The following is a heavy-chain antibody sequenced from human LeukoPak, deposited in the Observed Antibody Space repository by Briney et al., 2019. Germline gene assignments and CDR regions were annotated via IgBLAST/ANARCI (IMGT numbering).Heavy chain of an antibody. J-gene: IGHJ6*03. D-gene: IGHD2-15*01. Sequence: HPGGSLRLSCAASGFTFSSYGMHWVRQAPGKGLEWVAVISYDGSNKYYADSVKGRFTISRDNSKNTLYLQMNSLRAEDTAVYYCAKALIRGDIVVVVAANYMDVWGKGTTVTVSS. CDR2: ISYDGSNK. V-gene: IGHV3-30*18. CDR1: GFTFSSYG. CDR3: AKALIRGDIVVVVAANYMDV.